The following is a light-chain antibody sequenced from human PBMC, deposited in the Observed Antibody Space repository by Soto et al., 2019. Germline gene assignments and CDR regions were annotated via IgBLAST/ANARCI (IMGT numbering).Light chain of an antibody. CDR1: TGPVTSGHY. J-gene: IGLJ2*01. Sequence: QAVVTQESSLTMSPGGTVTLTCGSSTGPVTSGHYPYWFQQRPGQAPKTLIYDTSSKHSWTPARFSGCLLGGRAALTLAGAQPEDEADYYCLLSFSDGRGIFGGGTKLTVL. CDR2: DTS. V-gene: IGLV7-46*01. CDR3: LLSFSDGRGI.